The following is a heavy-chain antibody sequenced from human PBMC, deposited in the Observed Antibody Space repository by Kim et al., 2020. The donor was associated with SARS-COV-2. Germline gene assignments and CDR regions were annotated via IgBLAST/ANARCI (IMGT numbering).Heavy chain of an antibody. CDR2: IDWDDDK. Sequence: SGPTLVNPTQTLTLTCTFSGFSLTTSGMCVSWIRQPPGKALEWLARIDWDDDKYYSTSLKTRLTISKDTSKNQVVLTMTNMDPVDTATYYCARIRCYCRSTRCQAATFVSWGHGTLCTVSS. V-gene: IGHV2-70*11. D-gene: IGHD2-2*01. CDR1: GFSLTTSGMC. CDR3: ARIRCYCRSTRCQAATFVS. J-gene: IGHJ4*01.